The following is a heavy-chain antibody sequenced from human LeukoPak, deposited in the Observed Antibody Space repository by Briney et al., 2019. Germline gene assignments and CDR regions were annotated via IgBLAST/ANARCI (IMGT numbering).Heavy chain of an antibody. CDR3: AREMATIHYFDY. Sequence: PSETLSLTCTVSGGSISSYYWSWIRQPPGKGLEWIGYIYYSGSTNYNPSLKSRVTISVDTSKNQFSLKLSSVTAADTAVYYCAREMATIHYFDYWGQGTPVTVSS. D-gene: IGHD5-24*01. V-gene: IGHV4-59*01. CDR2: IYYSGST. J-gene: IGHJ4*02. CDR1: GGSISSYY.